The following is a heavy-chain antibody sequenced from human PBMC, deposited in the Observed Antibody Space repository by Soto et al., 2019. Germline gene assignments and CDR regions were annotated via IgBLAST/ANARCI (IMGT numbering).Heavy chain of an antibody. Sequence: GASVKVSCKASGYTFTGYYMHWVRQAPGQGLEWMGWINPNSGGTNYAQKFQGWVTMTRDTSISTAYMELSRLRSDDTAVYYCARGDIVVVPAATNMDFWGKGTTVTVSS. CDR1: GYTFTGYY. D-gene: IGHD2-2*01. CDR2: INPNSGGT. J-gene: IGHJ6*03. CDR3: ARGDIVVVPAATNMDF. V-gene: IGHV1-2*04.